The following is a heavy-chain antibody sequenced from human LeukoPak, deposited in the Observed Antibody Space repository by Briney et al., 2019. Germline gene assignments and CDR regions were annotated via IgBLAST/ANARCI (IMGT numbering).Heavy chain of an antibody. CDR3: ASLTAAARR. V-gene: IGHV3-48*01. D-gene: IGHD6-13*01. CDR1: GFTFSSYA. J-gene: IGHJ4*02. Sequence: GGSLRLSCAASGFTFSSYAMSWVRQAPGKGLEWVSYISSSSSTIYYADSVKGRFTISRDNAKNSLYLQMNSLRAEDTAVYYCASLTAAARRWGQGTLVTVSS. CDR2: ISSSSSTI.